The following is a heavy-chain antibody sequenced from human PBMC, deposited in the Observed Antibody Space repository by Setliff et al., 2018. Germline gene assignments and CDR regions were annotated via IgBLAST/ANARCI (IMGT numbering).Heavy chain of an antibody. CDR3: TREAPIVGATAGNWFDP. CDR1: GFTFGDYA. CDR2: IRSKAYGGTT. V-gene: IGHV3-49*04. Sequence: GGSLRLSCTASGFTFGDYAMSWVRQAPGKGLEWVGFIRSKAYGGTTEYAASVKGRFTISRDDSKSIAYLQMNSLKTEDTAVYYCTREAPIVGATAGNWFDPWGRGTLVTVSS. D-gene: IGHD1-26*01. J-gene: IGHJ5*02.